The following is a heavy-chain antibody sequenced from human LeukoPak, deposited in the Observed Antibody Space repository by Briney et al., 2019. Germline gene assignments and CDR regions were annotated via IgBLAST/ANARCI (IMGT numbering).Heavy chain of an antibody. CDR1: GFSFSDYY. V-gene: IGHV3-11*06. CDR2: ISSSSSHT. Sequence: PGGSLRLSCAASGFSFSDYYMTWIRQAPGKGLEWLSYISSSSSHTNYADSVKGRFTISRDNAKNSLSLQVNSLRADDTAVYYCARVGSIAAAGTPDYWGQGTLVTVSP. CDR3: ARVGSIAAAGTPDY. J-gene: IGHJ4*02. D-gene: IGHD6-13*01.